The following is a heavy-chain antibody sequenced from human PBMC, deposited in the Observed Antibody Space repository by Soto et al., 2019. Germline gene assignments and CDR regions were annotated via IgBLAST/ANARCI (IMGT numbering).Heavy chain of an antibody. Sequence: SETLSLTCTVSGGSISSGGYYWSWIRQHPGKGLEWIGYIYYSGSTYYSPSLKSRVTISVDTSKNQFSLMLSSVTDADTAVYYCARVYCSNGVCYTASHGFDIWGQGTMVTVSS. J-gene: IGHJ3*02. CDR3: ARVYCSNGVCYTASHGFDI. CDR1: GGSISSGGYY. CDR2: IYYSGST. D-gene: IGHD2-8*01. V-gene: IGHV4-31*03.